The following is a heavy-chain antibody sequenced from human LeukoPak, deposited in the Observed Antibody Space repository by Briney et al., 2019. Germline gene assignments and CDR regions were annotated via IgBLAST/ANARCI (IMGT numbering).Heavy chain of an antibody. CDR3: ARHNNYGANSMSFDS. CDR1: VGSISRVGYS. V-gene: IGHV4-30-2*01. J-gene: IGHJ4*02. CDR2: IYHSGST. D-gene: IGHD4-23*01. Sequence: SETLSLTCALSVGSISRVGYSWSWIRQPPGKGLEWIGYIYHSGSTYYNPPLKSRVTISVDRSKNQFSLKLSSVTAADTAVYYCARHNNYGANSMSFDSWGQGTLVTVSS.